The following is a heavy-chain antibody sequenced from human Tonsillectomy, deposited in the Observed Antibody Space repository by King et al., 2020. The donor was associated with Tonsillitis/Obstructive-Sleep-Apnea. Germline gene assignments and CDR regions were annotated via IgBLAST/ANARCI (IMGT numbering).Heavy chain of an antibody. CDR2: IYYSGST. CDR1: GGSVSSGLYY. Sequence: QLQESGPGLVQPSETLSLTCTVSGGSVSSGLYYWRWIRQPPGKGPEWIGYIYYSGSTNYNPSLKSRVTISLDTSKNQFSLKMSSVTAADTAVYYCAIGRFLEWLLYPNWFDPWGQGTLVTVSS. D-gene: IGHD3-3*01. J-gene: IGHJ5*02. V-gene: IGHV4-61*01. CDR3: AIGRFLEWLLYPNWFDP.